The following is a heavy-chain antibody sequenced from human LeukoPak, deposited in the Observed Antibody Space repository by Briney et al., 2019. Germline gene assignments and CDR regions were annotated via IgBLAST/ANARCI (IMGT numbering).Heavy chain of an antibody. CDR2: INHSGST. J-gene: IGHJ3*02. Sequence: PSETLSLTCAVYGGPFSGYYWSWIRQPPGKGLEWIGEINHSGSTNYNPSLKSRVTISVDTSKNQFSLTLSSVTAADTAVYYCARGATQNAFDIWGQGTMVTVSS. D-gene: IGHD1-26*01. CDR3: ARGATQNAFDI. CDR1: GGPFSGYY. V-gene: IGHV4-34*01.